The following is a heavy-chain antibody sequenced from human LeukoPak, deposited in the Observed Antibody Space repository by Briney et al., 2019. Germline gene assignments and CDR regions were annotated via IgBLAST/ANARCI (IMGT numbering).Heavy chain of an antibody. CDR2: INPSGGST. CDR1: GYTFTSYY. D-gene: IGHD2-15*01. Sequence: ASVKVSCKASGYTFTSYYMHWVRQAPGQGLEWMGIINPSGGSTSYAQKFQGRVTMTRDMSTSTVYMELSSLRSEDTAVYYCARDSSSHDYYMDVWGKGTTVTVSS. J-gene: IGHJ6*03. CDR3: ARDSSSHDYYMDV. V-gene: IGHV1-46*01.